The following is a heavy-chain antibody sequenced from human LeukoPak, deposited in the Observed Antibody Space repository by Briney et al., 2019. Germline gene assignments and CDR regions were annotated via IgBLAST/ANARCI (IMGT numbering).Heavy chain of an antibody. J-gene: IGHJ4*02. D-gene: IGHD6-19*01. CDR2: IIPILGTA. Sequence: SVKVSCKASGGTFSSYAISWVRQAPGQGLEWMGGIIPILGTANYAQKFQGRVTITADKSTSTAYMELSSLRSEDTAVYYCARGTIAVAGYFDYWGQGTLVTVSS. V-gene: IGHV1-69*10. CDR3: ARGTIAVAGYFDY. CDR1: GGTFSSYA.